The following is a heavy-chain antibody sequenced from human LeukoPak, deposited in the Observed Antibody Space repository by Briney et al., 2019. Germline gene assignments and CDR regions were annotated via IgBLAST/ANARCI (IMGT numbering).Heavy chain of an antibody. CDR2: IYYNGMT. CDR1: GGSTSSNYY. CDR3: ARQVRGVYFDF. D-gene: IGHD3-10*01. Sequence: PSETLSLTCTVSGGSTSSNYYWGWISQPPGKGLEWIGSIYYNGMTYYKPSLRGLVTISVDTSKNQFSLKVSSVTAADTAVFYCARQVRGVYFDFWGQGTLVTVSS. J-gene: IGHJ4*02. V-gene: IGHV4-39*01.